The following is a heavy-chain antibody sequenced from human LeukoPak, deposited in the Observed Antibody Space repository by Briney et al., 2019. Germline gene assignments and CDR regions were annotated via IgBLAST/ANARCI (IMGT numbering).Heavy chain of an antibody. CDR2: ISSSSSAI. J-gene: IGHJ6*02. CDR3: ARESYGMDV. CDR1: RFTFSSYD. V-gene: IGHV3-48*02. Sequence: GGSLRLSCAASRFTFSSYDMNWVRQAPGKGLEWVSFISSSSSAIYYADSVKGRFTISRDKAKNSLYLQMNSLRDEDTAVYYCARESYGMDVWGQGTTVIVSS.